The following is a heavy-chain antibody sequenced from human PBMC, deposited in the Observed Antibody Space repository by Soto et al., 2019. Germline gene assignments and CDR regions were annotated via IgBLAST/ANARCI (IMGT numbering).Heavy chain of an antibody. J-gene: IGHJ5*02. CDR2: IYYSGST. V-gene: IGHV4-39*01. Sequence: SETLSLTCTVSGGSISSSSYYWGWIRQPPGKGLEWIGSIYYSGSTYYNPSLKSRVTISVDTSKNQFSLKLSSVTAADTAVYYCARILDMTTVTTNWFDPWGQGTLVTVAS. CDR3: ARILDMTTVTTNWFDP. CDR1: GGSISSSSYY. D-gene: IGHD4-4*01.